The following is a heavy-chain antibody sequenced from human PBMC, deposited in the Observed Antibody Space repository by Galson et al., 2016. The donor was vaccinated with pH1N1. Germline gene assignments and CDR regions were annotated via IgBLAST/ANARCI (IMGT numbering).Heavy chain of an antibody. CDR3: ARGSGYSGYDPEYYFDY. D-gene: IGHD5-12*01. V-gene: IGHV1-2*02. J-gene: IGHJ4*02. CDR2: INPNGGGR. Sequence: SVKVSCKASGYTFTGYYMHWVRQAPGQGLEWMGWINPNGGGRNYAQKFQGRITMTRDTSISTAYMELSRLRSDDTAVYSCARGSGYSGYDPEYYFDYWGQGTLVTVSS. CDR1: GYTFTGYY.